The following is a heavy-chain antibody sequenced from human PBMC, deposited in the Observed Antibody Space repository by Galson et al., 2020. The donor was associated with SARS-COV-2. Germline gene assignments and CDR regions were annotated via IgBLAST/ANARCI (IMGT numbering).Heavy chain of an antibody. CDR1: GFTFSSYA. CDR2: ISYAGSNK. Sequence: GGSLRLSCAASGFTFSSYAMHWVRQAPGKGLEWVAVISYAGSNKYYADSVKGRFTISRDNSKNTLYLQMNSLRAEDTAVYYCAREMAGLAAAAPYYYYYMDVWGKGTTVTVSS. V-gene: IGHV3-30*16. D-gene: IGHD6-13*01. CDR3: AREMAGLAAAAPYYYYYMDV. J-gene: IGHJ6*03.